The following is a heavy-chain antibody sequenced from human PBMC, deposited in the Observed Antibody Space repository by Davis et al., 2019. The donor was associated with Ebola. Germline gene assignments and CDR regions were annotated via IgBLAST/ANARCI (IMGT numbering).Heavy chain of an antibody. CDR2: ISGSGGST. CDR1: GFTFSSYA. D-gene: IGHD2-21*01. V-gene: IGHV3-23*01. Sequence: GESLKISCAASGFTFSSYAMSWVRQAPGKGLEWVSAISGSGGSTYYADSVKGRFTISRDNSKNTLYLQMNSLRAEDTAVYYCARGGGGFYEFDYWGQGTLVTVSS. J-gene: IGHJ4*02. CDR3: ARGGGGFYEFDY.